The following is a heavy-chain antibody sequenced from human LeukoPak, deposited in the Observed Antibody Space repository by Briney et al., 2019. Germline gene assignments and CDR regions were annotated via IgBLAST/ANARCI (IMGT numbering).Heavy chain of an antibody. CDR2: INHSGST. V-gene: IGHV4-34*01. CDR1: GGSFSGYY. CDR3: ARDPPRYCSGGSCYSFYYYYYMDV. D-gene: IGHD2-15*01. Sequence: PSETLSLTCAVYGGSFSGYYWSWIRQPPGKGLEWIGEINHSGSTNYNPSLKSRVTISVDTSKNQFSLKLSSVTAADTAVYYCARDPPRYCSGGSCYSFYYYYYMDVWGKGTTVTISS. J-gene: IGHJ6*03.